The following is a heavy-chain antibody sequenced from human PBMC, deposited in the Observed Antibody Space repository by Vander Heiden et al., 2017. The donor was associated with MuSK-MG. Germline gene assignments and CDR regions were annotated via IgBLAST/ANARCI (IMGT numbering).Heavy chain of an antibody. J-gene: IGHJ1*01. CDR1: GFTFSSYA. D-gene: IGHD6-13*01. CDR3: ARVPSSSFQYFQH. Sequence: QVQLVESGGGVVQPGRSLRLSCAAPGFTFSSYAMHWVRQAPGKGLEWVAVISYDGSNKYYADAVKGRFTISRDNSKNTLYLQMNRMRAEDTAVYYFARVPSSSFQYFQHWGQGTLVTVSS. CDR2: ISYDGSNK. V-gene: IGHV3-30-3*01.